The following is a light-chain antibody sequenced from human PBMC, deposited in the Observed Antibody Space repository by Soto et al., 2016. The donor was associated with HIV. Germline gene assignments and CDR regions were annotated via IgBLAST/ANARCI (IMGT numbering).Light chain of an antibody. Sequence: DIQMTQSPSSLSASVGDSVTITCRASQGINTYIAWFQQKFGKAPKSLIYGVSSLQSGVPSKFSGNGSETDFTLTINNLQPEDSATYYCQHYNSYPRAFGQGTKVEI. CDR2: GVS. CDR1: QGINTY. CDR3: QHYNSYPRA. V-gene: IGKV1-16*02. J-gene: IGKJ1*01.